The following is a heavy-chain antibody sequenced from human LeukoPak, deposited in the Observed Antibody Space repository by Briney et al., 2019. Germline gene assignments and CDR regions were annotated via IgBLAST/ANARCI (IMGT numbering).Heavy chain of an antibody. V-gene: IGHV1-18*01. J-gene: IGHJ4*02. CDR3: ARIQDLSALEPSIFDY. CDR1: GYNFNTYG. CDR2: ISSYNGNT. D-gene: IGHD1-14*01. Sequence: ASVNVSCKASGYNFNTYGMTWVRQTPGQGLEWMGWISSYNGNTKYAQKFQGRLTMTKDTSTSTVYMELRSLRSDDTAVYYCARIQDLSALEPSIFDYWGQGTLVTVSS.